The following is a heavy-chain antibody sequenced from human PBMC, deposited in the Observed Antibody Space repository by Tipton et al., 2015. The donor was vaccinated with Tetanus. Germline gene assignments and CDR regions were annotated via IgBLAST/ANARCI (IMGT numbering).Heavy chain of an antibody. V-gene: IGHV1-2*02. CDR1: GYTFIDYY. CDR2: INPKSGDT. D-gene: IGHD5-24*01. Sequence: QLVQSGAEVKKPGASVKVSCKTSGYTFIDYYMHWVRQAPGQGLEYMGWINPKSGDTYFAQNFQGRVTMTSDASITTSHMELSSLRSDDTAVYYCARPGRDADVSSWGQGTLVTVSS. CDR3: ARPGRDADVSS. J-gene: IGHJ5*02.